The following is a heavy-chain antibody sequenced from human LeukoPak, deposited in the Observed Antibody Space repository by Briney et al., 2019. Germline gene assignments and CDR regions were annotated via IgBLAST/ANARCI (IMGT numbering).Heavy chain of an antibody. Sequence: GGSLRLSXSAYGFNFETHAMHWVRQAPGKGLEWVAMICRGGNYKFYADYGEGRISISRDDSRRLMFLQMDTLSGEVAAVYYWVTYPPSSGWAFWSWGQGALVTVSS. V-gene: IGHV3-33*02. CDR1: GFNFETHA. J-gene: IGHJ5*02. CDR3: VTYPPSSGWAFWS. D-gene: IGHD6-19*01. CDR2: ICRGGNYK.